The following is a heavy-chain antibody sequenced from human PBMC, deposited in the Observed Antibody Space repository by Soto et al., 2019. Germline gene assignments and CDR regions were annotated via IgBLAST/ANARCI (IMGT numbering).Heavy chain of an antibody. CDR2: ISGSGGST. D-gene: IGHD3-22*01. J-gene: IGHJ4*02. CDR3: AKDSPNYYDSSGYANY. V-gene: IGHV3-23*01. Sequence: GGSLRLSCAASGFTFSSYAMSWVRQAPGKGLEWVSAISGSGGSTYYADSVKGRFTISRDNSKNTLYLQMNSLRAEDTAVYYCAKDSPNYYDSSGYANYWGPGTLVTVSS. CDR1: GFTFSSYA.